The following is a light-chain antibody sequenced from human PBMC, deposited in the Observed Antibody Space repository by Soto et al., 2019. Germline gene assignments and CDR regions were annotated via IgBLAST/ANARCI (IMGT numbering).Light chain of an antibody. CDR2: SND. Sequence: QSVLAQPPSASGTPGQMVTISHSGCNSNIGRNDVTWYQQVPGTAPQCLIYSNDQRPSGVPDRISGSRSGTSASLAISGLQSGDKAEYYCAAWDDTLRARVFGGGTQLTVL. CDR1: NSNIGRND. J-gene: IGLJ2*01. V-gene: IGLV1-44*01. CDR3: AAWDDTLRARV.